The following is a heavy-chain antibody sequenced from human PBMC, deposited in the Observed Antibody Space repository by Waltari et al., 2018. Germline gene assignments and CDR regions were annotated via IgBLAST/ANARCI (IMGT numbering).Heavy chain of an antibody. D-gene: IGHD3-10*01. Sequence: EVQLVESGGGLVKPGGSLRLSCPASGFPFSSYSMNWVRQAPGKGLEWVSCITSSSSYIYYTDSVKGRFTISRDNAKNSLYLQMNSLRAEDTAVYYCARDPLHYYGSGSLYYFDYWGQGTLVTVSS. V-gene: IGHV3-21*01. CDR2: ITSSSSYI. CDR3: ARDPLHYYGSGSLYYFDY. CDR1: GFPFSSYS. J-gene: IGHJ4*02.